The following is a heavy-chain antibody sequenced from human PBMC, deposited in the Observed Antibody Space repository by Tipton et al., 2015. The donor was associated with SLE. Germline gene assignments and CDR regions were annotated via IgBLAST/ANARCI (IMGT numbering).Heavy chain of an antibody. Sequence: TLSLTCSVSGGSISSSSYYWGWIRQPPGKGLEWIGSIYYSGSTYYNPSLKSRVTISVDTSKNQFSLRLSSVTAADTAVYYCARESRGYDFLDYWGQGTLVTVSS. V-gene: IGHV4-39*07. CDR3: ARESRGYDFLDY. CDR1: GGSISSSSYY. J-gene: IGHJ4*02. CDR2: IYYSGST. D-gene: IGHD5-12*01.